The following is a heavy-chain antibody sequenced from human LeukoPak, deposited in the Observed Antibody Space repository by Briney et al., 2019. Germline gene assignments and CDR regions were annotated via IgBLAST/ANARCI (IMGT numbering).Heavy chain of an antibody. CDR3: AVYYYDSSGYRLDY. CDR2: IIPILGIA. CDR1: GGTFSSYA. J-gene: IGHJ4*02. Sequence: GASVKVSCKASGGTFSSYAISWVRQTPGQGLEWMGRIIPILGIANYAQKFQGRVTTTADKSTSTAYMELSSLRSEDTAVYYCAVYYYDSSGYRLDYWGQGTLVTVSS. V-gene: IGHV1-69*04. D-gene: IGHD3-22*01.